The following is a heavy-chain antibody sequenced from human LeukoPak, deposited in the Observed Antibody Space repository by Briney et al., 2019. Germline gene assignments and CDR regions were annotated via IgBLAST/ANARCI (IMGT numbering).Heavy chain of an antibody. CDR3: ARDRGDAAALFYYYYYMDV. D-gene: IGHD6-13*01. CDR1: GDSVSSNSAA. Sequence: SQTLSLTCAISGDSVSSNSAAWNWIRQSPSRGLEWLGRTYYRSKWYNDYAVSMKSRISINPDTSKNQLSLQLNSVTPEDTAVYYCARDRGDAAALFYYYYYMDVWGKGTTVTVSS. CDR2: TYYRSKWYN. J-gene: IGHJ6*03. V-gene: IGHV6-1*01.